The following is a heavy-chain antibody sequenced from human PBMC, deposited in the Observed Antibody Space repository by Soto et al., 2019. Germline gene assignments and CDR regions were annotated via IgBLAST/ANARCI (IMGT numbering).Heavy chain of an antibody. J-gene: IGHJ4*02. V-gene: IGHV3-30*02. D-gene: IGHD4-4*01. CDR2: IRFDGSNK. Sequence: PGGSLRLSCAASGFTFSNYGMHCVRQAPGKGLEWVAIIRFDGSNKYYADSVKGRFTISRYNSKNTLYLQMNSLRAEDTALYYWARGDLYSRDGYNRSCFDYGRQGTLVNVSS. CDR3: ARGDLYSRDGYNRSCFDY. CDR1: GFTFSNYG.